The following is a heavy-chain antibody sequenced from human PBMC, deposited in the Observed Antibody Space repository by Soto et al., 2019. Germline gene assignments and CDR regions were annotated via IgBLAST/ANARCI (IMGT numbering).Heavy chain of an antibody. CDR1: GGTFSSYT. V-gene: IGHV1-69*02. Sequence: ASVKVSCKASGGTFSSYTISWVRQAPGQGLEWMGRIIPILGIANYAQKFQGRVTITADKSTSTAYMELSSLRSEDTAVYYCARVAGYSGYEKGIEYFQHWGQGTLVTVSS. D-gene: IGHD5-12*01. J-gene: IGHJ1*01. CDR3: ARVAGYSGYEKGIEYFQH. CDR2: IIPILGIA.